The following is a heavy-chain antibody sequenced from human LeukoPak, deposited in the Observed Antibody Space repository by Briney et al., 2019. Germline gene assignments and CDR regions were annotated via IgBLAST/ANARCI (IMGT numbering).Heavy chain of an antibody. D-gene: IGHD3-3*01. CDR1: GDSVSSNSAA. CDR2: TYYRSKWCN. Sequence: SQTLSLTCAISGDSVSSNSAAWNWIRQSPSRGLEWLGRTYYRSKWCNDYAVSVKSRITINPDTSKNQFSLQLNSVTPEDTAVYYCAREFRVHASLEYFTNWGQGTLVTVSS. V-gene: IGHV6-1*01. CDR3: AREFRVHASLEYFTN. J-gene: IGHJ4*02.